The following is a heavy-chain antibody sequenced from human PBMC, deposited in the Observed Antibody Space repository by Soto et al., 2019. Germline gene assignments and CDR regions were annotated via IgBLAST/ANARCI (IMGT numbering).Heavy chain of an antibody. CDR2: ISAYNGNT. Sequence: QVQLVQSGAEVKKPGASVKVSCKASGYTFTSYGISWVRQAPGQGLEWMGWISAYNGNTNYAQKLQGRVTITTDTSTSTAYMELRSLRSDDTTSYYCASDWAAAGPFDYWGQGTLVTVSS. J-gene: IGHJ4*02. CDR3: ASDWAAAGPFDY. CDR1: GYTFTSYG. D-gene: IGHD6-13*01. V-gene: IGHV1-18*01.